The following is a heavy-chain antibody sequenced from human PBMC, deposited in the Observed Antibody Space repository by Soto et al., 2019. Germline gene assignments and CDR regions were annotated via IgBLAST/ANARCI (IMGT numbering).Heavy chain of an antibody. Sequence: ASVKVSCKASGYTFTTYGISWVRQAPGQGLEWMGWISGYNGDTNYAQKFQGRVTMTTDTSPSTAYMELRSLRSDDTAVYYCARENVLSYVDTTMVDYFDYWGQGTLVTVSS. J-gene: IGHJ4*02. CDR1: GYTFTTYG. D-gene: IGHD5-18*01. CDR3: ARENVLSYVDTTMVDYFDY. CDR2: ISGYNGDT. V-gene: IGHV1-18*01.